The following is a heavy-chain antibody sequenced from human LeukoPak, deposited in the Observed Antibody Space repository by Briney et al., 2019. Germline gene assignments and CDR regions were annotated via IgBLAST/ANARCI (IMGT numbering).Heavy chain of an antibody. CDR2: IYYSGST. CDR1: GGSISSHY. J-gene: IGHJ6*03. Sequence: SETLSLTCAVYGGSISSHYWSWIRQPPGKGLEWIGSIYYSGSTYYNPSLKSRVTISVDTSKNQFSLKLSSVTAADTAVYYCARAPRTYYYYYMDVWGKGTTVTVSS. V-gene: IGHV4-39*07. CDR3: ARAPRTYYYYYMDV. D-gene: IGHD1-1*01.